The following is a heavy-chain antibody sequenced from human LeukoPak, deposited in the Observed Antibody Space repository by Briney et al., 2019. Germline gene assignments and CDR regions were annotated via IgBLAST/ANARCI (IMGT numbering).Heavy chain of an antibody. D-gene: IGHD3-16*02. CDR1: GGSFSGYY. J-gene: IGHJ2*01. V-gene: IGHV4-39*01. CDR3: ARATSGGVIALYWYFDL. Sequence: PSETLSLTCTVYGGSFSGYYWSWIRQSPGKGLEWIGSIYYSGSTYYNPSLKSRVTISVDTSKNQFSLKLSSVTAADTAVYYCARATSGGVIALYWYFDLWGRGTLVTVSS. CDR2: IYYSGST.